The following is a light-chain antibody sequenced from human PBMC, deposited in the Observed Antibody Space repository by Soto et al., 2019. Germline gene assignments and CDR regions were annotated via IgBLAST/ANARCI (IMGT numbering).Light chain of an antibody. Sequence: QSALTQPPSASGSPGQSVTISCTGTSSDVGACHYVSWFQQHPGKAPKLMIYEVSKRPSGVPDRFSGSKSGSTASLTVSGLQAEDEADYYCSSCAGRNNLVFGGGTQLTVL. J-gene: IGLJ2*01. CDR2: EVS. V-gene: IGLV2-8*01. CDR3: SSCAGRNNLV. CDR1: SSDVGACHY.